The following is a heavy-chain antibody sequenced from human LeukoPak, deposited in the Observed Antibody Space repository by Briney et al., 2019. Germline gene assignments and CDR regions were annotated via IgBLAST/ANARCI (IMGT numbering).Heavy chain of an antibody. Sequence: GGSLRLSCAASGFTVSSNYMSWVRQAPGKGLEWVSVIYSGGSTYYADSVKGRFTISSDNSKNTVYLQMNGLRAEDTAVYYCASLQMTDTGGWFDPWGQGTLVTVSS. D-gene: IGHD2-21*02. CDR2: IYSGGST. J-gene: IGHJ5*02. V-gene: IGHV3-53*01. CDR3: ASLQMTDTGGWFDP. CDR1: GFTVSSNY.